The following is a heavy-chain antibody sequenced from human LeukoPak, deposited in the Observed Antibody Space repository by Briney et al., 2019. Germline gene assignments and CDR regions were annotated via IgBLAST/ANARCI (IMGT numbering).Heavy chain of an antibody. Sequence: SETLSLTXAVYGGSFSGYYWSWIRQPAGKGLEWIGRIYTSGSTNYNPSLKSRVTMSVDTSKNQFSLKLSSVTAADTAVYYCARLVRGGYGAYYYYMDVWGKGTTVTVSS. CDR1: GGSFSGYY. CDR3: ARLVRGGYGAYYYYMDV. D-gene: IGHD3-10*01. J-gene: IGHJ6*03. CDR2: IYTSGST. V-gene: IGHV4-59*10.